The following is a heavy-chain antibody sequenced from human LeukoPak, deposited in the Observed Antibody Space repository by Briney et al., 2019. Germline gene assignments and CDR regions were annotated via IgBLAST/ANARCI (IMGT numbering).Heavy chain of an antibody. CDR1: GGSISSGDYY. Sequence: TLSLTCTVSGGSISSGDYYWSWIRQPPGKGLEWIGYIYYSGSTYYNPSLKSRVTISVDTSKNQFSLKLSSVTAADTAVYYCARGTWAVTNYFDYWGQGTLVTVSS. CDR3: ARGTWAVTNYFDY. J-gene: IGHJ4*02. D-gene: IGHD4-11*01. CDR2: IYYSGST. V-gene: IGHV4-30-4*01.